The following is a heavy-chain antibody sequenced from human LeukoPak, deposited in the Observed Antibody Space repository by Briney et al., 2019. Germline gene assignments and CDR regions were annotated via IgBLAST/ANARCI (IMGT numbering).Heavy chain of an antibody. CDR2: IYYSGST. V-gene: IGHV4-59*01. CDR1: GGSISSYY. J-gene: IGHJ5*02. D-gene: IGHD3-16*01. CDR3: ARDLFGGGWFDP. Sequence: SETLSLTCTVSGGSISSYYWSWIRQPPGKGLEWIGYIYYSGSTNYNPSLKSRVTISVDTSKNQFSLKLSSVTAADTAVCYCARDLFGGGWFDPWGQGTLVTVSS.